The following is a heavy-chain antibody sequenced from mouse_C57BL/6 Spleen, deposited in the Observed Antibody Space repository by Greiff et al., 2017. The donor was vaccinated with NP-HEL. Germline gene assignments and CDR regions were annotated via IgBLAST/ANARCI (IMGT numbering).Heavy chain of an antibody. CDR2: IYPSDSET. J-gene: IGHJ2*01. Sequence: VQLQQPGAELVRPGSSVKLSCKASGYTFTSYWMDWVKQRPGQGLEWIGNIYPSDSETHYNQKFKDKATLTVDKSSSTAYMQLSRLTSEDSAVYYCARGQSLLDFDYWGQGTTLTVSS. D-gene: IGHD6-2*01. CDR1: GYTFTSYW. V-gene: IGHV1-61*01. CDR3: ARGQSLLDFDY.